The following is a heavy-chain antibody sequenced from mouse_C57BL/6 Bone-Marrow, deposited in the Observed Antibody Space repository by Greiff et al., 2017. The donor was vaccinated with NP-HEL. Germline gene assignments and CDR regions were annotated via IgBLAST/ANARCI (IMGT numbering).Heavy chain of an antibody. CDR2: IDPSDSYT. V-gene: IGHV1-69*01. J-gene: IGHJ3*01. CDR3: ARESCLGSGSFAY. Sequence: QVQLQQPGAELVMPGASVKLSCKASGYTFTSYWMHWVKQRPGQGLEWIGEIDPSDSYTNYNQKFKGKSTLTVDKSSSTAYMQLSSLASADSAVDYCARESCLGSGSFAYWGQGTLVTVSA. CDR1: GYTFTSYW. D-gene: IGHD2-2*01.